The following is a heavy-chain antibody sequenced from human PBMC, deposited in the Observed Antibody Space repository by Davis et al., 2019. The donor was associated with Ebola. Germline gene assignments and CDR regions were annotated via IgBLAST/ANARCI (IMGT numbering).Heavy chain of an antibody. CDR3: AREMATTNDAFDI. CDR1: GFTFSSYW. CDR2: INSDGSST. V-gene: IGHV3-74*01. J-gene: IGHJ3*02. D-gene: IGHD5-24*01. Sequence: HTGGSLRLSCAASGFTFSSYWMHWVRQAPGKGLVWVSRINSDGSSTSNADSVKGRFTISRDNAKNTLYLQKNSLRVEDTAVYYCAREMATTNDAFDIWGQGTMVSVSS.